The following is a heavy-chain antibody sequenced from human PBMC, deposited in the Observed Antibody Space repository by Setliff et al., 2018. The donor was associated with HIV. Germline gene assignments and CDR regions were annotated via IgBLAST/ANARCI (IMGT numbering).Heavy chain of an antibody. CDR3: ARDKRGPSLTTRSVAALDY. V-gene: IGHV3-66*02. CDR2: IYSGGST. D-gene: IGHD6-19*01. CDR1: GFTVSSNY. Sequence: GGSLRLSCAASGFTVSSNYMSWVRQAPGGGLEWVSLIYSGGSTYYADSVEGRFTVSRDNLQNTLFLQMKNLRPEDTAVYYCARDKRGPSLTTRSVAALDYWGQGTLVTVSS. J-gene: IGHJ4*02.